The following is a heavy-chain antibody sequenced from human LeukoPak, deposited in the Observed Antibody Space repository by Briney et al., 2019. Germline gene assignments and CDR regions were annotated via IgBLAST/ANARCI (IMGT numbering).Heavy chain of an antibody. Sequence: RGESLKISCQGSGCTFTNYWIAWVRQMPGEGLEWMGIVYPGDSDTSYRPSFQGQVSISADKSINTAYLQWGSLKASDTAMYYCARRGFCSGGSCFSAPFDLWGQGTLLTVSS. CDR1: GCTFTNYW. CDR3: ARRGFCSGGSCFSAPFDL. D-gene: IGHD2-15*01. J-gene: IGHJ4*02. V-gene: IGHV5-51*01. CDR2: VYPGDSDT.